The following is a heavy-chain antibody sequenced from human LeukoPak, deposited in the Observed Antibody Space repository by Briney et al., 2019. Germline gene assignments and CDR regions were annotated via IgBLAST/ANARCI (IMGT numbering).Heavy chain of an antibody. CDR1: GFTFSTFW. CDR2: IKQDGSEN. Sequence: GGSLRLSCAASGFTFSTFWMSWVRQAPGKGLEWMANIKQDGSENYCVDSVKGRFTISRDNAKNSLYLQMNSLRAEDTAVYYCARGHYYFDYWGQGTLVTVSS. V-gene: IGHV3-7*03. J-gene: IGHJ4*02. CDR3: ARGHYYFDY.